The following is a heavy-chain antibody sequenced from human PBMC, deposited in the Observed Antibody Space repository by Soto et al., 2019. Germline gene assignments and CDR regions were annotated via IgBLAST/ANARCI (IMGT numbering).Heavy chain of an antibody. J-gene: IGHJ6*02. Sequence: QVQLVQSGAEVKKPGASVKVSCKASGYTFTSYGISWVRQAPGQGLEWMGWINGYNGNTNHAQKLQGRVTMSTDTSTSTAYMELRSLRSDDSAVYYCARMGYVPYYYYGMDVWGQGTTVTVSS. V-gene: IGHV1-18*01. D-gene: IGHD1-1*01. CDR1: GYTFTSYG. CDR2: INGYNGNT. CDR3: ARMGYVPYYYYGMDV.